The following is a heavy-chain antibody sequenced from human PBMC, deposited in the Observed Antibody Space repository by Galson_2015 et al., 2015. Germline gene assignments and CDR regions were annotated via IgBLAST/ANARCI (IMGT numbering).Heavy chain of an antibody. CDR2: IWYDGSNK. CDR3: ARATSEYYYDSSGSASSGAFDI. J-gene: IGHJ3*02. D-gene: IGHD3-22*01. V-gene: IGHV3-33*01. CDR1: GFTFSSYG. Sequence: SLRLSCAASGFTFSSYGMHWVRQAPGKGLEWVAVIWYDGSNKYYADSVKGRFTISRDNSKNTLYLQMNSLRAEDTAVYYCARATSEYYYDSSGSASSGAFDIWGQGTMVTVSS.